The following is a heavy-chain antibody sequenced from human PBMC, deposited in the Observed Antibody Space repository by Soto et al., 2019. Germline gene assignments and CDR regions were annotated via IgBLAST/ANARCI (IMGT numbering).Heavy chain of an antibody. CDR3: AKAYFVWSSEQPYYFDF. D-gene: IGHD3-16*01. Sequence: EVQLLDSGGGLVQPGGSLRLSCAASGFTFSNYAMTWVRQGPGKGLEWVSGISGSGGRSYYADSVKGRFTISRDNFKSTLYLQMNSLRAEDPAVYYCAKAYFVWSSEQPYYFDFWGQGTLVTVSS. CDR1: GFTFSNYA. V-gene: IGHV3-23*01. CDR2: ISGSGGRS. J-gene: IGHJ4*02.